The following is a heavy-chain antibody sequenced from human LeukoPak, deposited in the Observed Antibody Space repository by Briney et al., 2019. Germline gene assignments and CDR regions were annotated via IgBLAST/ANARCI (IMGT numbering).Heavy chain of an antibody. CDR2: VNRDGSET. J-gene: IGHJ6*02. CDR3: ARNNGMDV. V-gene: IGHV3-7*03. Sequence: GGSLRLSCAASGFALSSHWMTWVRQVPGRGPEWVANVNRDGSETYYLDSVKGRFTISKDDAKNSLYLQMNSLRAEDTALYHCARNNGMDVWGQGTTVIVSS. CDR1: GFALSSHW.